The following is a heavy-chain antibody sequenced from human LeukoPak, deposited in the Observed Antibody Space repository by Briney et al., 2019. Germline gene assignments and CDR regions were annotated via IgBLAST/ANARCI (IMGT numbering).Heavy chain of an antibody. CDR1: GGTFSSYA. V-gene: IGHV1-69*04. D-gene: IGHD3-10*01. CDR3: AREDGYYGSRSYYNPLGYFDY. Sequence: SVKVSCKASGGTFSSYAISWVRQAPGQGLEWMGRIIPILGIANYAQKFQGRVTITADKSTSTAYMELSSLRSEDTAVYYCAREDGYYGSRSYYNPLGYFDYWGQGTLVTVSS. J-gene: IGHJ4*02. CDR2: IIPILGIA.